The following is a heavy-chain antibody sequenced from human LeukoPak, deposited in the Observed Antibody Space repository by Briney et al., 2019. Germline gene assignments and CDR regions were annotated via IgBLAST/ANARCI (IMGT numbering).Heavy chain of an antibody. D-gene: IGHD1-26*01. CDR1: GGSISSSSYY. CDR2: ISYSGST. Sequence: SETLSLTCSVSGGSISSSSYYWGWVRQPPGKELAWIGTISYSGSTYYNPSLKSRVTISVDTSENQFSLKLSSVTAADTAVYYCARQGQRILGAIVSWGQGSLVTVSS. CDR3: ARQGQRILGAIVS. V-gene: IGHV4-39*01. J-gene: IGHJ5*01.